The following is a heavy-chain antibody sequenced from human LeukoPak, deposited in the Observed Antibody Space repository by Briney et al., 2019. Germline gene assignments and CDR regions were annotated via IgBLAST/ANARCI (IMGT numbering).Heavy chain of an antibody. V-gene: IGHV4-59*08. D-gene: IGHD6-19*01. CDR3: ARRTYSSGYDY. CDR1: GGSISSYY. Sequence: KTSETLSLTCTVSGGSISSYYWSWIRQPPGKGLEWIGYIYYSGTTNYNPSLKSRVTISVDTSKNQFSLKLSSVTAADTAVYYCARRTYSSGYDYWGQGTLVTVSS. CDR2: IYYSGTT. J-gene: IGHJ4*02.